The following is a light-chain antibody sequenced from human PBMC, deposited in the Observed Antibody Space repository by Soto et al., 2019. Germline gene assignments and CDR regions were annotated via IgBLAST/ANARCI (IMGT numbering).Light chain of an antibody. CDR2: GVS. V-gene: IGKV3-15*01. J-gene: IGKJ1*01. CDR3: QQYNNWPWT. CDR1: QSVNSN. Sequence: EIVMTQSPATLSVSPGERATLSCRASQSVNSNLAWYQQKPGQAPRLLIYGVSTRATGIPARFSGSGSGTEFTLTISSLQSEDSAVYYCQQYNNWPWTFGQGTKVEIK.